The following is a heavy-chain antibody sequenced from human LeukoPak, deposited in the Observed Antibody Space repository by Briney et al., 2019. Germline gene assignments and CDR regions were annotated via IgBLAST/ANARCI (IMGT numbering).Heavy chain of an antibody. Sequence: GGSLRLSCAASGFTFSGYAMHWVRQASGKGLEWVGRIRSKANSYATAYAASVKGRFTISRDDSKNTAYLQMNSLKTEDTAVYYCTRSEVYYYDSSGYNANWYFDLWGRGTLVTVSS. CDR2: IRSKANSYAT. CDR1: GFTFSGYA. J-gene: IGHJ2*01. V-gene: IGHV3-73*01. D-gene: IGHD3-22*01. CDR3: TRSEVYYYDSSGYNANWYFDL.